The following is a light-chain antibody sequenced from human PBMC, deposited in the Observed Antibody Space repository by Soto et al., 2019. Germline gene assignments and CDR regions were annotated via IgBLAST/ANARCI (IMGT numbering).Light chain of an antibody. CDR1: SSNIGAGYN. Sequence: QSALTQPPSVSGAPGQRVTISCTGSSSNIGAGYNVHWYQQLPGTAPKLLIYGNSNRPSGVPDRFSGSKSGTSASLAITGLPDEDEADYYGQSYDSSLSGWVFGGGTKLTVL. V-gene: IGLV1-40*01. J-gene: IGLJ3*02. CDR3: QSYDSSLSGWV. CDR2: GNS.